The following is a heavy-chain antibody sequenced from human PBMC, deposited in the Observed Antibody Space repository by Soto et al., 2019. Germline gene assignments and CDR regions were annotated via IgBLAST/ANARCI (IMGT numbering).Heavy chain of an antibody. CDR3: ATGNWNDARDGMDV. CDR1: GFTFSSYA. J-gene: IGHJ6*02. Sequence: PGGSLRLSCAASGFTFSSYAMNWVRQAPRKGLEWVANIKQDGSEKYYVDSVKGRFTISRGNSKNTVHLQMNNLRVEDTAVYFCATGNWNDARDGMDVWGQGTTVTVSS. D-gene: IGHD1-1*01. CDR2: IKQDGSEK. V-gene: IGHV3-7*03.